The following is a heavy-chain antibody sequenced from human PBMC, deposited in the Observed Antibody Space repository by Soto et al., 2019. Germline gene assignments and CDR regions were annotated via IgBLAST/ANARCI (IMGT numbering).Heavy chain of an antibody. CDR3: ARGIVATL. Sequence: SETLSLTCTVSGGSISSSSYYCGWILQPPGKGLEWIGSIYYSVSTYYNPSLKSRVTISVDTSKNQFSLKLSSVTAADTAVYYCARGIVATLWGQGTPVTVSS. D-gene: IGHD5-12*01. J-gene: IGHJ4*02. CDR1: GGSISSSSYY. V-gene: IGHV4-39*01. CDR2: IYYSVST.